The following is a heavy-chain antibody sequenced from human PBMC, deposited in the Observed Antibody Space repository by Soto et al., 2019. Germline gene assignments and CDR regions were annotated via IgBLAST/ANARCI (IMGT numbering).Heavy chain of an antibody. CDR3: ARGEGGFQY. CDR2: INHSGST. J-gene: IGHJ1*01. CDR1: GGSFRGYY. V-gene: IGHV4-34*01. Sequence: QVQLQQWGAGLLKPSETLSLTCAVYGGSFRGYYWSWIRQTPGKGLEWIGEINHSGSTNYNPSLKRRVTVSVDTSKNQFSLKLNSMTAAATSVYYCARGEGGFQYWGQGTLVTVSS.